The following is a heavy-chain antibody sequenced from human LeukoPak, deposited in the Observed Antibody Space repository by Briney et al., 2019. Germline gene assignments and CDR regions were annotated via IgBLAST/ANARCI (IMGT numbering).Heavy chain of an antibody. CDR1: GFTFSSYA. CDR2: ISGSGGST. CDR3: AKDREYYYDSSGYFHFDY. Sequence: PGGSLRLSCAASGFTFSSYAMSWVRQAPGKGLEWASAISGSGGSTYYADSVKGRLTISRDNSKNTLYLQMNSLRAEDTAVYYCAKDREYYYDSSGYFHFDYWGQGTLVTVSS. V-gene: IGHV3-23*01. D-gene: IGHD3-22*01. J-gene: IGHJ4*02.